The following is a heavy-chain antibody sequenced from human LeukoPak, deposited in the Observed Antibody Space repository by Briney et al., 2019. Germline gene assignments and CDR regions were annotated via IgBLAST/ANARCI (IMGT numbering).Heavy chain of an antibody. V-gene: IGHV4-59*08. CDR2: ISYIGST. CDR3: ARRREDWYFDL. Sequence: KSSETLSLTCTVSGGSVSGYFWSWIRRPPGKGLEWIGYISYIGSTNYNPSLKSRVTISVDTSKNQLSLKLTSVTAADTAVYYCARRREDWYFDLWGRGTLVTVSS. J-gene: IGHJ2*01. CDR1: GGSVSGYF.